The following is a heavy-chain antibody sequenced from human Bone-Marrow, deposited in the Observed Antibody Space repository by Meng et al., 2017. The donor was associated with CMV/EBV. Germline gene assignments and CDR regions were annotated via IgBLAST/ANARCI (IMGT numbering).Heavy chain of an antibody. CDR1: GYTFIGYY. CDR2: INPETGDA. V-gene: IGHV1-2*02. Sequence: ASVKVSCKASGYTFIGYYMHWMRQAPGQGLEWMGWINPETGDANYAQKFQGRVTMTRDTFITTAYMEVSRLRSDVTAVYYCARERYLVPAASPDYYYYGMDVWGQGTTVTVSS. D-gene: IGHD2-2*01. J-gene: IGHJ6*02. CDR3: ARERYLVPAASPDYYYYGMDV.